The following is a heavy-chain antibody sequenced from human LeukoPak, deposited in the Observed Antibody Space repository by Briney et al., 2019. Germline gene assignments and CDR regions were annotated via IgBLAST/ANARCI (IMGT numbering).Heavy chain of an antibody. CDR2: IYPGVSDT. CDR3: VRLVCSSTTCYVSRYNWFDP. V-gene: IGHV5-51*01. CDR1: GYSFSSYW. J-gene: IGHJ5*02. Sequence: GESLKISCKASGYSFSSYWIGWVRQMPGKGLEWMGIIYPGVSDTRYSPSFQGQVTISADNSIRTAYLQWSSLKASDTAMYYCVRLVCSSTTCYVSRYNWFDPWGQGTLVTVSS. D-gene: IGHD2-2*01.